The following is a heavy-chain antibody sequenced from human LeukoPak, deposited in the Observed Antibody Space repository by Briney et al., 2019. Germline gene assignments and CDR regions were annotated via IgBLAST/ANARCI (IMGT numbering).Heavy chain of an antibody. CDR2: IYPGDSDT. CDR3: ARPLVSITMIVVVITTSPGNEAEYFQH. CDR1: GYSFTSYW. D-gene: IGHD3-22*01. Sequence: GESLKISCKGSGYSFTSYWIDWVRQMPGKGLEWMGIIYPGDSDTRYSPSFQGQVTISADKSISTAYLQWSSPKASDTAMYYCARPLVSITMIVVVITTSPGNEAEYFQHWGQGALVTVSS. V-gene: IGHV5-51*01. J-gene: IGHJ1*01.